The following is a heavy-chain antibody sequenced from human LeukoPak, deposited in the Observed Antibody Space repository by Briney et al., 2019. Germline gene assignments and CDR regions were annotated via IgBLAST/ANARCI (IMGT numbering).Heavy chain of an antibody. CDR1: GGSISSGSYY. J-gene: IGHJ3*02. V-gene: IGHV4-61*02. CDR3: ASEPPTHYDFWSGYYTGAFDI. Sequence: PSETLSLTCTVSGGSISSGSYYWSWIRQPAGKGLEWIGRIYTSGSTNYNPSLKVRVTISVATSKNQCTLKLSSVTAADTAVYYCASEPPTHYDFWSGYYTGAFDIWGQGTMVTVSS. CDR2: IYTSGST. D-gene: IGHD3-3*01.